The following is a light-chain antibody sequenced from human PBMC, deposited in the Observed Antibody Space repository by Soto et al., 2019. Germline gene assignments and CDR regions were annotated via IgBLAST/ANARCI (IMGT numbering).Light chain of an antibody. CDR2: EVS. CDR1: SSDIGSFNL. V-gene: IGLV2-23*02. CDR3: CSYEGSSTGV. J-gene: IGLJ3*02. Sequence: QSALTQPASVSGSPGQSITISCTGTSSDIGSFNLVSWYQQVPGKAPKLMIYEVSKGPSGVSNRFSGSKSGNTASLTISGLQAEDEADYYCCSYEGSSTGVFRGRTKLTVL.